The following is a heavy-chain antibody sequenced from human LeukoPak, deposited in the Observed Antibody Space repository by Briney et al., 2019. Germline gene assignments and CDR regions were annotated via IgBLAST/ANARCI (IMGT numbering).Heavy chain of an antibody. V-gene: IGHV4-4*07. CDR1: GGSIDIYY. CDR3: AREISGTYYNPLGYLDV. CDR2: IFTSGIA. D-gene: IGHD3-10*01. J-gene: IGHJ6*03. Sequence: SETLSLTCTVSGGSIDIYYWNWIRQPAGKGLEWIGRIFTSGIANYNPSLKSRVTMSVDTSKNQFSLNLSPVTAADTAVYYCAREISGTYYNPLGYLDVWGKGTTVTVSS.